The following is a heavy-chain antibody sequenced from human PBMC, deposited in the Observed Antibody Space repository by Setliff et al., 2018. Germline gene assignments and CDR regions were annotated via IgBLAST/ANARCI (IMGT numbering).Heavy chain of an antibody. CDR1: RFTFSTYG. CDR2: IGYDGNTK. V-gene: IGHV3-30*02. D-gene: IGHD1-26*01. J-gene: IGHJ4*02. Sequence: PGGSLRLSCVASRFTFSTYGMHWVRQAPGKGLEWVAFIGYDGNTKYYADSVKGRFTISRDNSKNTLYLQMNSLRGEDTAVYFCANGPFIDPRMGNFDYWGQGTLVTVSS. CDR3: ANGPFIDPRMGNFDY.